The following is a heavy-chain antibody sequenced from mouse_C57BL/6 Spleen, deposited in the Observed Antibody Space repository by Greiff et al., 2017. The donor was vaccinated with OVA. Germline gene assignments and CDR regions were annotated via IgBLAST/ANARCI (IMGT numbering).Heavy chain of an antibody. J-gene: IGHJ3*01. CDR1: GFTFSDYG. Sequence: EVKVVESGGGLVKPGGSLKLSCAASGFTFSDYGMHWVRQAPEKGLEWVAYISSGSSTIYYADTVKGRFTISRDNAKNTLFLQMTSLRSEDTAMYYCARGGDYPFAYWGQGTLVTVSA. V-gene: IGHV5-17*01. CDR2: ISSGSSTI. D-gene: IGHD2-4*01. CDR3: ARGGDYPFAY.